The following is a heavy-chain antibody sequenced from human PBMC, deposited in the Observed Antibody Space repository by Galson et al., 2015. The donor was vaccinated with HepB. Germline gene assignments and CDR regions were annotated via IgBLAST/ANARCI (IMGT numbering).Heavy chain of an antibody. CDR1: GFTFSGSA. V-gene: IGHV3-73*01. CDR3: TRMGDLSGYSSL. D-gene: IGHD6-13*01. Sequence: SLRLSCAASGFTFSGSAIHWVRQASGRGLEWIGRIGSKANSYAPVYVASVRGRFTISRDDSKNTAFLQLNSLKTDDTAVYYCTRMGDLSGYSSLWGQGTLVTVSS. CDR2: IGSKANSYAP. J-gene: IGHJ4*02.